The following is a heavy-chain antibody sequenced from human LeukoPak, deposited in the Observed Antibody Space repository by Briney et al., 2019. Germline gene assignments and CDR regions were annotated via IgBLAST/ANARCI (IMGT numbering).Heavy chain of an antibody. CDR3: ARDKSYGDSSDY. Sequence: GGSLRLSCAASGFTFRSYAMSWVRQAPGKGLEWVSAISGSGGSTYYADSVKGRFTISRDNAKNSLYLQMNSLRAEDTAVYYCARDKSYGDSSDYWGQGTLVTVSS. V-gene: IGHV3-23*01. J-gene: IGHJ4*02. CDR1: GFTFRSYA. CDR2: ISGSGGST. D-gene: IGHD4-17*01.